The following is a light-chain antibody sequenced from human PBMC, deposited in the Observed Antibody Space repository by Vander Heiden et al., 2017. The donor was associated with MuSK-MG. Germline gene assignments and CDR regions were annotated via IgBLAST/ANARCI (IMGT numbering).Light chain of an antibody. J-gene: IGKJ3*01. CDR2: AAS. CDR1: QSISSY. V-gene: IGKV1-39*01. CDR3: QQCDSTPRT. Sequence: IQMTQSPSSLSASVGDRVTITCRASQSISSYLNWYQQKPGKAPKLLIYAASSLQSGVPSRFSGSGSGTDFTLTISSLQPEDFATYYCQQCDSTPRTFGHGTKVDIK.